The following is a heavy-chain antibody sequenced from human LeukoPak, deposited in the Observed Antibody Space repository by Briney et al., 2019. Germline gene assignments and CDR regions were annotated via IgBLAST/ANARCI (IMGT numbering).Heavy chain of an antibody. V-gene: IGHV3-23*01. CDR3: AKDPLGAAALYNWFDP. J-gene: IGHJ5*02. CDR1: GFTFSSYG. Sequence: PGGSLGLSCAASGFTFSSYGLSWVRQAPGKGLEWLSSISGSGGSTYYADSVKGRFTISRDNSMNTLYLQMNSLRAEDTAVYYCAKDPLGAAALYNWFDPWGQGTLVTVSS. D-gene: IGHD6-13*01. CDR2: ISGSGGST.